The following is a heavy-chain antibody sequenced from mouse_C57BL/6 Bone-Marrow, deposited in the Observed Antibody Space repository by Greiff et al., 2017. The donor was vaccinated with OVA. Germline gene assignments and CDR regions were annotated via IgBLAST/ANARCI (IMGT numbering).Heavy chain of an antibody. CDR2: IYPGNSDT. D-gene: IGHD1-1*01. CDR1: GYSFTSYW. J-gene: IGHJ4*01. Sequence: VQLQQSGPVLARPGASVKMSCKTSGYSFTSYWMNWVKQRPGKGLEWIGAIYPGNSDTSYNQKFKGKAKLTAVQSASTAYMELSSLTNEDSAVYYCTRYGATVVAKDYAMDYWGQGTSVTVSS. V-gene: IGHV1-5*01. CDR3: TRYGATVVAKDYAMDY.